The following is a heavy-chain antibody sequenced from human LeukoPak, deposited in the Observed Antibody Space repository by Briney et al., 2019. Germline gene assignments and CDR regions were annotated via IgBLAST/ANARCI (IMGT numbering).Heavy chain of an antibody. CDR3: AKDGTGWLSGYTDYFDY. CDR1: GFTFSSYA. V-gene: IGHV3-23*01. Sequence: GGSLRLSCAASGFTFSSYAMSWVRQAPGKGLEWVSAISGSGGSTYYADSVKGRFTISRDNAKNSLYLQMNSLRAEDTAVYYCAKDGTGWLSGYTDYFDYWGQGTLVTVSS. D-gene: IGHD3-22*01. CDR2: ISGSGGST. J-gene: IGHJ4*02.